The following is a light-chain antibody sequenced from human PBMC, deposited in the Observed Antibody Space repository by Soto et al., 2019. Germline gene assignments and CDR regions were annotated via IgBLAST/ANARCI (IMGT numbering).Light chain of an antibody. CDR3: NSYTGSSSPYV. CDR1: SSDVGAYNY. Sequence: QSALTQPASVSGSPGQSITISCTGTSSDVGAYNYVCWYQQHPGKAPKLMIYDVTHRTSGVSSRFSGSQSRNTASLTSSGLQAEDASDYYCNSYTGSSSPYVFGTGTKLTVL. CDR2: DVT. J-gene: IGLJ1*01. V-gene: IGLV2-14*03.